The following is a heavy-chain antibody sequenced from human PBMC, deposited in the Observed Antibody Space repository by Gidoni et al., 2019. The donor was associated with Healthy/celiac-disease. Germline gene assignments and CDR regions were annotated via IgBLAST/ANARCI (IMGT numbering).Heavy chain of an antibody. CDR1: GFPFSSYA. Sequence: EVQLLASGGGLVQPGGSLRLSCSASGFPFSSYAMSWVRPAPGKGLEWVSAMSGRGDSTYYADSVKGRFTISRDNSKNTLYLRVNSLRAEDTAVYYCAKDKPDYALGYFQHWGQGTLVTVSS. J-gene: IGHJ1*01. CDR2: MSGRGDST. CDR3: AKDKPDYALGYFQH. V-gene: IGHV3-23*01. D-gene: IGHD4-17*01.